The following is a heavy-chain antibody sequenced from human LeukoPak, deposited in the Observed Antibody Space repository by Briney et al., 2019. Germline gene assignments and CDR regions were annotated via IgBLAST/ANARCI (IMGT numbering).Heavy chain of an antibody. D-gene: IGHD2-2*01. CDR2: INHSGST. V-gene: IGHV4-34*01. CDR3: ARLASSTSCYSHCLFDY. Sequence: SETLSLTCAVYGGSFSGYYWCWIRQPPGKGLEWIGEINHSGSTNYNPSLKSRVTISVDTSKNQFSLKLSSVTAADTAVYYCARLASSTSCYSHCLFDYWGQGTLVTVSS. J-gene: IGHJ4*02. CDR1: GGSFSGYY.